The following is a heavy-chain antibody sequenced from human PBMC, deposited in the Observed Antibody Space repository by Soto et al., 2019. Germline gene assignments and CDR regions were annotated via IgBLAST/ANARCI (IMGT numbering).Heavy chain of an antibody. CDR2: DYYTGTT. D-gene: IGHD3-22*01. Sequence: QVQLQESGPGLVKPSETLSLTCTVSGGSIDSYYWTWIRQPPGKGLEWIGYDYYTGTTTYSPSLKSRVTISVDTSMNQISLKLSSVTAADTAFYYCARLGGYYQSLDTWGQGTLVTVSS. V-gene: IGHV4-59*08. J-gene: IGHJ5*02. CDR1: GGSIDSYY. CDR3: ARLGGYYQSLDT.